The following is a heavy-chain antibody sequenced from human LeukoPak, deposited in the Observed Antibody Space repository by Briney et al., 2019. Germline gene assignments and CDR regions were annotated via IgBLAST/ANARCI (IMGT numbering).Heavy chain of an antibody. CDR1: GFTFNNYN. CDR3: ARVRYDGSGYYSIYDY. V-gene: IGHV3-21*01. Sequence: GGSLRLSCAASGFTFNNYNMNWVRQAPGKALEWVSSITSSGTYIFYADSVKGRFTISRDNAKNSLYLQMNSLRAEDTAVYYCARVRYDGSGYYSIYDYWGQGTLVTVSS. D-gene: IGHD3-22*01. CDR2: ITSSGTYI. J-gene: IGHJ4*02.